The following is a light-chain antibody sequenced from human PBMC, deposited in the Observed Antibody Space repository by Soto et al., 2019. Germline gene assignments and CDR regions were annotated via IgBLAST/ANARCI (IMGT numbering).Light chain of an antibody. CDR2: SYN. Sequence: QPVLTQPPSASGTPGHRVNISCSGSSSNIGYNTVNWYQHLPGTAPKLLTYSYNKRPEGGTDRFSGSKPSTSAWLAISGLQSEYEDDYYCAAGDYGRNGRVFGGGTKVTVL. J-gene: IGLJ3*02. CDR1: SSNIGYNT. CDR3: AAGDYGRNGRV. V-gene: IGLV1-44*01.